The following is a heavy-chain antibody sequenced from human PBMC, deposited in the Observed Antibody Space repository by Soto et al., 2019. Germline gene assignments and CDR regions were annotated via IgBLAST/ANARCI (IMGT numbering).Heavy chain of an antibody. CDR2: ISAYNGNT. D-gene: IGHD1-26*01. Sequence: GASVKVSCKASGYTFTSYGISWVRQAPGQGLEWMGWISAYNGNTNYAQKLQGRVTMTTDTSTSTAYMELRSLRSDDTAVYYCATTVGATTWAAFHISGQGTMVTVS. V-gene: IGHV1-18*01. CDR1: GYTFTSYG. J-gene: IGHJ3*02. CDR3: ATTVGATTWAAFHI.